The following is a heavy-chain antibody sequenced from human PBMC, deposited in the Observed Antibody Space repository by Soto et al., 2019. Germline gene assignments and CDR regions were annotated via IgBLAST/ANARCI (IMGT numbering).Heavy chain of an antibody. J-gene: IGHJ6*02. CDR3: ARDIFAGYSSGWYDHYYGLAV. V-gene: IGHV3-30-3*01. D-gene: IGHD6-19*01. CDR2: ISYDGSNK. Sequence: GGSLRLSCAASGFTFSNAWMNWVRQAPGKGLEWVAVISYDGSNKYYADSVKGRFTISRDNSKNTLYLQMNSLRAEDTAVYYCARDIFAGYSSGWYDHYYGLAVWGQGTTVTVSS. CDR1: GFTFSNAW.